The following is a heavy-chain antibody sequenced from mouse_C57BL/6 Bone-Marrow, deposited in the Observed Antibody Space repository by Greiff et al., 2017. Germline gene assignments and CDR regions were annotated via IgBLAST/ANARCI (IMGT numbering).Heavy chain of an antibody. CDR2: IDPEDGDT. V-gene: IGHV14-1*01. Sequence: VQLQQSGAELVRPGASVKLSCTASGFNINDYYMHWVKQRPEKGLEWIGRIDPEDGDTEYAPKFQGKATMTADTSSNTAYLQLSSLTSDYTAVYYCTIGGPYGYDLDYWGQGTTLTVSS. CDR1: GFNINDYY. D-gene: IGHD2-2*01. J-gene: IGHJ2*01. CDR3: TIGGPYGYDLDY.